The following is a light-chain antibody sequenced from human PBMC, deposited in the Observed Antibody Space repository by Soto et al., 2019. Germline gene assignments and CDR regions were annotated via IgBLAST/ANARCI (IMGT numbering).Light chain of an antibody. J-gene: IGLJ2*01. CDR1: RSDVGGYEY. V-gene: IGLV2-14*03. CDR3: SSYPSSSTSVL. CDR2: DVN. Sequence: QSALTQPASVSGSPGQSIAISCSGTRSDVGGYEYVSWYQQHPAKVPKLLIYDVNNRPSGVSTRFSGSKSGNTASLTISGLQAEDEAFYYCSSYPSSSTSVLFGAGTQLTVL.